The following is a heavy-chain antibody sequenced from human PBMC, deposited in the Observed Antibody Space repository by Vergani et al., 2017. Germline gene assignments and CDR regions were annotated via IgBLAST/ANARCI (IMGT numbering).Heavy chain of an antibody. CDR1: GGFFNDYW. Sequence: QAQLQQWGAGLLKPSETLSLTCAIYGGFFNDYWWTWIRQPPGQGLECIVEIRHGGITRYSPSLKSRVTISIDTSTHQFSLKLRSVTAADTAVYYCAREGYCTNGVCFTLFDVWGQGALVTVSS. CDR2: IRHGGIT. V-gene: IGHV4-34*01. D-gene: IGHD2-8*01. J-gene: IGHJ4*02. CDR3: AREGYCTNGVCFTLFDV.